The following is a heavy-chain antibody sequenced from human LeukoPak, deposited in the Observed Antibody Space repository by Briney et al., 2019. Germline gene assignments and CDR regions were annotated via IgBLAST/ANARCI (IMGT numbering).Heavy chain of an antibody. Sequence: PSETLSLTCTVSGGSISSYYWSWIRQPPGKGLEWIGYICSSGSTNYNPSLKSRVTISVDTSKNQFSLKLSSVTAADTAVYYCARHVILLDSSGYEAGAFDIWGQGTMVTVSS. J-gene: IGHJ3*02. CDR3: ARHVILLDSSGYEAGAFDI. CDR2: ICSSGST. CDR1: GGSISSYY. D-gene: IGHD3-22*01. V-gene: IGHV4-59*08.